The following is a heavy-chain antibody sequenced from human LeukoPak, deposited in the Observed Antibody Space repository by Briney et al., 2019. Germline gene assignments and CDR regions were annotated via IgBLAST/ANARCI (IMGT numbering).Heavy chain of an antibody. CDR2: ISGSGGST. Sequence: GGSLRLSCAASGFTFSSHAMSWVRQAPGKGLEWVSVISGSGGSTYYADSVKGRFTISRDNSKNTLYLQMNSLRAEDTAVYYCARSTYGDYFDYWGQGTLVTVSS. CDR3: ARSTYGDYFDY. CDR1: GFTFSSHA. J-gene: IGHJ4*02. D-gene: IGHD4-17*01. V-gene: IGHV3-23*01.